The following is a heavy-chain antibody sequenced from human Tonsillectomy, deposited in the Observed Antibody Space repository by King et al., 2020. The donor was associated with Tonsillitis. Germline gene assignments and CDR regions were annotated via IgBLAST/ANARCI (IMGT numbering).Heavy chain of an antibody. V-gene: IGHV4-59*01. CDR3: AGERVTTVDYYYYMDV. CDR1: GGSISSYY. J-gene: IGHJ6*03. D-gene: IGHD4-17*01. CDR2: IYNSGST. Sequence: VQLQESGPGLVKPSETLSLTCTVSGGSISSYYWSWVRQPPGKGLEWIGYIYNSGSTNYNPSLKSRVTISVDTSKNRFSLKLSSVTAADTAVYYCAGERVTTVDYYYYMDVWGKGTTVTVSS.